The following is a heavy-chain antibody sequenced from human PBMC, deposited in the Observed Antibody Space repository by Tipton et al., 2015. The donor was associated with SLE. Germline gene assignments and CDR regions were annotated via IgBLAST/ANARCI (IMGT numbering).Heavy chain of an antibody. CDR2: IYFSGYT. CDR3: ARRRAATGLLSERGWFDP. Sequence: TLSLTCTVSGGSISSSTYYWGWIRQPPGKGLEWIGSIYFSGYTYYNPSLKSRVTISVEMSKNQFSLRLSSVTAADTAVYYCARRRAATGLLSERGWFDPWGQGALVTVSS. D-gene: IGHD6-25*01. V-gene: IGHV4-39*01. J-gene: IGHJ5*02. CDR1: GGSISSSTYY.